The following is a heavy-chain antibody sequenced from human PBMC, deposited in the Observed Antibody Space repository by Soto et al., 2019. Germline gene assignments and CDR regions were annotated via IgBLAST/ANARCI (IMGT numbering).Heavy chain of an antibody. CDR2: INPSGGIT. CDR3: ARGISTTRYYYYYGMDV. D-gene: IGHD2-2*01. Sequence: ASVKVSCKASGYTLTSYYLHWVRQAPGQGPEWMGIINPSGGITNDAQKFQDRVTMTSDTSTSTVYMELSSLRSEDTAVYYCARGISTTRYYYYYGMDVWGQGTTVTVSS. V-gene: IGHV1-46*01. CDR1: GYTLTSYY. J-gene: IGHJ6*02.